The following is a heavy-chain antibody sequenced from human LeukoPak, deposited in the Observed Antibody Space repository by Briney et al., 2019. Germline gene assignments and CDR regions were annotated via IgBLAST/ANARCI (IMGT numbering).Heavy chain of an antibody. D-gene: IGHD1-1*01. CDR2: TYYRSQWYS. J-gene: IGHJ3*02. V-gene: IGHV6-1*01. CDR3: ARDVEI. CDR1: ADSVSSKSAA. Sequence: SHTLSLTCAISADSVSSKSAAWNWSTQSPPRGLEWLGRTYYRSQWYSDYAISVKSRITINPDTSKDQFSLQLNSVTPEDTAVYYGARDVEIWGQGTMVTVSS.